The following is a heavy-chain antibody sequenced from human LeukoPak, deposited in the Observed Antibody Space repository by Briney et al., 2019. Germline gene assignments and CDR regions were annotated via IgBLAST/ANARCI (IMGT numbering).Heavy chain of an antibody. J-gene: IGHJ4*02. V-gene: IGHV4-59*01. CDR1: GGSISSYY. D-gene: IGHD3-10*01. CDR2: RYYSGST. Sequence: SETLSLTCTVSGGSISSYYWSWIRQPPGKGLEWIGYRYYSGSTNYNPSLKSRVTISEDTFKNQFSLKLSSVTAADTAVYYCARVGAFGEVWYFDYWGQGTLVTVSS. CDR3: ARVGAFGEVWYFDY.